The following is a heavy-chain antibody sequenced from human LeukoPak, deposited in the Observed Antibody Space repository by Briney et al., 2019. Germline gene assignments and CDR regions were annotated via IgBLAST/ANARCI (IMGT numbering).Heavy chain of an antibody. Sequence: GGSLRLSCEGSAFIFSGHWMNWVRQTPGKGLEWVASIKEEGSERQHVDSVKGRFSISRDNTKGSLFLQLNSLRAEDTAVYYCARVQRSYYGSGSYPYYYYYGMDVWGQGTTVTVSS. D-gene: IGHD3-10*01. CDR2: IKEEGSER. CDR3: ARVQRSYYGSGSYPYYYYYGMDV. V-gene: IGHV3-7*03. CDR1: AFIFSGHW. J-gene: IGHJ6*02.